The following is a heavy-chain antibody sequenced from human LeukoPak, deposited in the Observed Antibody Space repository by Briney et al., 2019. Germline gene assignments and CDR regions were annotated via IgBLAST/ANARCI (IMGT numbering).Heavy chain of an antibody. CDR2: ISNDGSII. CDR3: AKSKSPYPMDYIFDL. J-gene: IGHJ4*02. CDR1: GFSFSSYG. D-gene: IGHD4-11*01. V-gene: IGHV3-30*18. Sequence: GGSLRLSCAASGFSFSSYGMHWVRQAPGKGLEWVAVISNDGSIIKYGDSVKGRFTISRDNSKNTLYVQMNSLRTDDAAVYYCAKSKSPYPMDYIFDLWGQGTLVTVSS.